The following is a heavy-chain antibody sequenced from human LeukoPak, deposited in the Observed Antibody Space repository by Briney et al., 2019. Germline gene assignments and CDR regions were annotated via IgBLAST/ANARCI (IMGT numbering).Heavy chain of an antibody. J-gene: IGHJ4*02. CDR1: GGSISSYY. CDR3: ARAGSIAAAAD. V-gene: IGHV4-4*07. Sequence: SETLSLTCTVSGGSISSYYWSWIRQPAGKGLEWFGRIYTSGSTNYNPSLKSRVTISVDKSKNQFSLKLSSVTAADTAVYYCARAGSIAAAADWGQGTLVTVSS. CDR2: IYTSGST. D-gene: IGHD6-13*01.